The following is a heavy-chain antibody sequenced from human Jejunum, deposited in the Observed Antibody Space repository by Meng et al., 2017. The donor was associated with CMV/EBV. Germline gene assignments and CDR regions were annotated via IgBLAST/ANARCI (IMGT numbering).Heavy chain of an antibody. J-gene: IGHJ4*02. D-gene: IGHD1-26*01. CDR3: ARVEVGITSGDY. V-gene: IGHV1-18*01. CDR2: ISAYNGNT. Sequence: QAQLGQFGGEVKEPGDSLKCSCKASGYTFTNYGINWVRQAPGQGLEWMGWISAYNGNTNYAQTLQGRVTMTTDTSTSTAYMELRSLRSDDTAVYYCARVEVGITSGDYWGQGTLVTVSS. CDR1: GYTFTNYG.